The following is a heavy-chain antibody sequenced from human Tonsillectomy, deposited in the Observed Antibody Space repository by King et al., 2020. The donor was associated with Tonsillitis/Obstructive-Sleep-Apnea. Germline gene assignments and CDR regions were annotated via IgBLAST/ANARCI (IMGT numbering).Heavy chain of an antibody. CDR1: GGSITSDLHY. Sequence: QLQESGPGLVKPSETLSLTCTVSGGSITSDLHYWGWVRQPPGKGLEWIGSSYYSGTTYYNASLKSRLTISVDTSKKQFSLNLSSVTAADTAVYFCARHSKPKGREHYFDFWGQGTLVTVSS. CDR2: SYYSGTT. CDR3: ARHSKPKGREHYFDF. J-gene: IGHJ4*02. V-gene: IGHV4-39*01. D-gene: IGHD1/OR15-1a*01.